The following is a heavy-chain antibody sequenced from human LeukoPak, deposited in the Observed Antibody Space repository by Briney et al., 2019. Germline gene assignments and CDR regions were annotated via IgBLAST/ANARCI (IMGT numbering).Heavy chain of an antibody. V-gene: IGHV4-59*12. Sequence: SETLSLTCTVSGGSISSYYWSWIRQPPGKGLEWIGYIYYSGSTNYNPSLKSRVTISIDTSKNQFSLTLSSVTAADTAVYYCARDMGEGGFDYWGQGTLVTVSS. J-gene: IGHJ4*02. CDR3: ARDMGEGGFDY. CDR1: GGSISSYY. CDR2: IYYSGST. D-gene: IGHD2-21*01.